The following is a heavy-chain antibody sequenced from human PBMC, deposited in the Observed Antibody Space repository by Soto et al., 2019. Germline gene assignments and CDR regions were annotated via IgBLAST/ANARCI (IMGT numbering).Heavy chain of an antibody. D-gene: IGHD1-26*01. CDR2: IRSKANSYAT. Sequence: EVQLVESGGGLVQPGGSLTLSCEASGFTFSGSAMHWVRQASGRGLELVGRIRSKANSYATAYAASVKGSFTVSREYSKNTAYLQMNSLKTEDTAVYYCTRHTEWEPHTTSNSRSQLHVHFDYWGQGTLVTVSS. V-gene: IGHV3-73*02. CDR3: TRHTEWEPHTTSNSRSQLHVHFDY. J-gene: IGHJ4*02. CDR1: GFTFSGSA.